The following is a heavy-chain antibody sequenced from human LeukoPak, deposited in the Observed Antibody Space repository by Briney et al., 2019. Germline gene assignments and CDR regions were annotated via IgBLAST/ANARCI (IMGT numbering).Heavy chain of an antibody. Sequence: ASVKVSCKASAYSFTDYYMLWVRQAPGHELEWMGWINPNGGDTNYAQKIQGRVTMTMDTSISTAYMELSRLISDDTAVYYCARFDYSDSSGPNRMGFDYWGQGTLVTVSS. J-gene: IGHJ4*02. CDR1: AYSFTDYY. V-gene: IGHV1-2*02. CDR3: ARFDYSDSSGPNRMGFDY. CDR2: INPNGGDT. D-gene: IGHD3-22*01.